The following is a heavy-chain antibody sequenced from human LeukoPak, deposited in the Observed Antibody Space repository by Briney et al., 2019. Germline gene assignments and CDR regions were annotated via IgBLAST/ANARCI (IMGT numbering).Heavy chain of an antibody. Sequence: KTSETLSLTCTVSGVSISSSSYYWGWIRQPPGKGLEWIGSIYYSGSTYYNPSLKSRVTISVDTPKNQFSLKLSSVTAADTAVYYCARDRTKVLDCSSTSCYWRYFDLWGRGTLVTVSS. CDR3: ARDRTKVLDCSSTSCYWRYFDL. CDR1: GVSISSSSYY. CDR2: IYYSGST. D-gene: IGHD2-2*01. J-gene: IGHJ2*01. V-gene: IGHV4-39*07.